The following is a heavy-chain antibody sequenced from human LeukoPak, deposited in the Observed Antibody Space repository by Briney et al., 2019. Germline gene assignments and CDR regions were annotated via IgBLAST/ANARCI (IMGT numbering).Heavy chain of an antibody. J-gene: IGHJ4*02. Sequence: PSETLSLTCTVSGGSISSYYWSWIRQPAGKGLEWIGRIYTSGSTNYNPSLKSRVTMSVDTSKNQLSLKLSSVTAADTAVYYCARDLGRPGWPDSLFDYWGQGTLVTVSS. CDR3: ARDLGRPGWPDSLFDY. CDR2: IYTSGST. CDR1: GGSISSYY. D-gene: IGHD6-19*01. V-gene: IGHV4-4*07.